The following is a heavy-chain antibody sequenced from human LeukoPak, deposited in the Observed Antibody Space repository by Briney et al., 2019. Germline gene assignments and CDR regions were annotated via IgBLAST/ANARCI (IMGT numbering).Heavy chain of an antibody. Sequence: GGSLRLSCAASGFTFSTYWMHCVRQAPGKGLVWVSRINRDGSSTNYADSVKGRFTISRDNANNTVYLQMSSLRAEDTAVYYCARGSSGWYGVDYWGQGTLVTVSS. J-gene: IGHJ4*02. D-gene: IGHD6-19*01. CDR2: INRDGSST. CDR1: GFTFSTYW. CDR3: ARGSSGWYGVDY. V-gene: IGHV3-74*01.